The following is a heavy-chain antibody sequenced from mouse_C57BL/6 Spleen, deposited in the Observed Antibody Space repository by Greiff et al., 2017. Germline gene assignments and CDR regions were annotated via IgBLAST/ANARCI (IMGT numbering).Heavy chain of an antibody. CDR2: ILPGSGST. V-gene: IGHV1-9*01. D-gene: IGHD1-1*01. J-gene: IGHJ1*03. CDR3: AREGLGITTVVATGYFDV. Sequence: VQLQQSGAELMKPGASVKLSCKATGYTFTGYWIEWVKQRPGPGLEWIGEILPGSGSTNYNEKFKGKATFTADTSSNTAYMQLSSLTTEDSAIYYCAREGLGITTVVATGYFDVWGTGTTVTVSS. CDR1: GYTFTGYW.